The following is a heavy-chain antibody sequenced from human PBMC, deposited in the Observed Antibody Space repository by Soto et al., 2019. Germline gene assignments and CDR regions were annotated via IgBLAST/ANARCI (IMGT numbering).Heavy chain of an antibody. Sequence: PVGSLRLSCAAPGFTFSSYGMHWVRQAPGKGLEWVAVIWYDGSNKYYADSVKGRFTISRDNSKNTLYLQMNSLRAEDTAVYYCARLGTTISPVDYWGQGTLVTVSS. V-gene: IGHV3-33*01. CDR2: IWYDGSNK. D-gene: IGHD1-1*01. J-gene: IGHJ4*02. CDR3: ARLGTTISPVDY. CDR1: GFTFSSYG.